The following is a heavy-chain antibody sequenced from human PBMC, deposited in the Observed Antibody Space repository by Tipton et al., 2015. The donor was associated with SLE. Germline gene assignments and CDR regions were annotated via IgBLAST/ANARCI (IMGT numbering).Heavy chain of an antibody. J-gene: IGHJ4*02. CDR2: IYYNGST. Sequence: LRLSCTVSGGSISSSSYYWGWIRQPPGKGLEWIGSIYYNGSTYYNPSLKSRVTISVDTSKNQFSLKLSSVTAADTAVYYCARGGYYDSSGSHFDYWGQGTLVTVSS. CDR3: ARGGYYDSSGSHFDY. CDR1: GGSISSSSYY. V-gene: IGHV4-39*01. D-gene: IGHD3-22*01.